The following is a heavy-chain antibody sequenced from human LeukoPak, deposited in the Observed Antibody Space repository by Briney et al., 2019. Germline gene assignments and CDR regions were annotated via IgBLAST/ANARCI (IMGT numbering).Heavy chain of an antibody. Sequence: GGSLRLSCAASGFTFSDYYMSWIRQAPGKGLEWVSYISSSGSYTNYADSVKGRFTISRDNAKNSLYLQMNSLRAEDTAVYYCARAPYYYDSSGYYYWFDPWGQGTLVTVSS. CDR1: GFTFSDYY. D-gene: IGHD3-22*01. J-gene: IGHJ5*02. V-gene: IGHV3-11*06. CDR2: ISSSGSYT. CDR3: ARAPYYYDSSGYYYWFDP.